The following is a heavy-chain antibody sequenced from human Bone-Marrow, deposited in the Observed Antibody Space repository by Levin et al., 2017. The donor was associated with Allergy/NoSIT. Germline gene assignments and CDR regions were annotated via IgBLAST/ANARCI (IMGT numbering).Heavy chain of an antibody. V-gene: IGHV3-48*01. Sequence: GGSLRLSCAASGFSFSSSSMNWVRQAPGKGLEWVSFISSSSGAIYYADSVKGRFTISRDNAKNSLYLQMNSLRAEDTAVFYCARDRGRSSNWGLFDDWGRGTLVTVSS. CDR3: ARDRGRSSNWGLFDD. J-gene: IGHJ4*02. CDR1: GFSFSSSS. D-gene: IGHD6-13*01. CDR2: ISSSSGAI.